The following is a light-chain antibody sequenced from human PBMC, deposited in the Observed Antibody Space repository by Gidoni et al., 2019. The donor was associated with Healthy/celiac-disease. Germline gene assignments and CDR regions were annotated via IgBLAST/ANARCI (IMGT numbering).Light chain of an antibody. Sequence: IQMTQSPSSLSASVGDRVTITCRASQSISSYLNWYQQKPGKAPKLLIYAASSLQSGVPSRFSGSGSGTDFTLTISSLQPEDFATYYCQQSYSTPPTFGQGTKVEI. V-gene: IGKV1-39*01. CDR1: QSISSY. CDR3: QQSYSTPPT. J-gene: IGKJ1*01. CDR2: AAS.